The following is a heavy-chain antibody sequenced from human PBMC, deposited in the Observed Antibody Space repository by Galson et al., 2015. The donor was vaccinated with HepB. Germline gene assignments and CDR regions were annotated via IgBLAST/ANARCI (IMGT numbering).Heavy chain of an antibody. J-gene: IGHJ4*02. D-gene: IGHD1-20*01. Sequence: SLRLSCAASGFTFSSYAMSWVRQAPGKGLEWVSAISGSGGSTYYADSVKGRFTISRDNSKNTLYLQMNSLRAEDTAVYYCAKDLSITGTTGGVGYWGQGTLVTVSS. CDR1: GFTFSSYA. CDR3: AKDLSITGTTGGVGY. V-gene: IGHV3-23*01. CDR2: ISGSGGST.